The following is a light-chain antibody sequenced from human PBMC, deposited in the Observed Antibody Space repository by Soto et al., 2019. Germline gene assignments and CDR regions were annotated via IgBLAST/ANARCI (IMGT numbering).Light chain of an antibody. CDR3: QQYTNWPPIT. J-gene: IGKJ5*01. Sequence: EIVLTQSPATLSVSPGERATLCCRASQSVGSNLAWFQQKPGQAPRLLIYGASTRATGVPARFSGSGSGTDFTLTISSLQSEDFAVYYCQQYTNWPPITFGQGTRLEIK. CDR2: GAS. V-gene: IGKV3-15*01. CDR1: QSVGSN.